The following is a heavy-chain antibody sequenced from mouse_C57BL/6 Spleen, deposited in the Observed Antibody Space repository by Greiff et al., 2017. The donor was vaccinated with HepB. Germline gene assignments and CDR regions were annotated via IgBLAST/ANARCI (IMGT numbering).Heavy chain of an antibody. CDR3: TRVTTVPYYFDY. Sequence: QVQLKESGAELVRPGASVTLSCKASGYTFTDYEMHWVKQTPVHGLEWIGAIDPETGGTAYNQKFKGKAILTADKSSSTAYMELRSLTSEDSAVYYCTRVTTVPYYFDYWGQGTTLTVSS. V-gene: IGHV1-15*01. CDR2: IDPETGGT. D-gene: IGHD1-1*01. J-gene: IGHJ2*01. CDR1: GYTFTDYE.